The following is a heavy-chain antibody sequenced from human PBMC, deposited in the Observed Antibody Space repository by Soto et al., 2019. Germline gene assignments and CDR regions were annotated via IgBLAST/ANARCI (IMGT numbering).Heavy chain of an antibody. J-gene: IGHJ4*02. V-gene: IGHV3-74*01. CDR1: GFIFDTYC. CDR3: ARGPRASSGGTGAY. Sequence: EVQLVESGGGLVKPGGSLILSCAASGFIFDTYCMNWVRQAPGKGPEWVSRIDYDGTTTIYADSVKGRFTISRDNAKNTLYLHMNSLRPEDTAVYYCARGPRASSGGTGAYWGQGTLVTVSS. CDR2: IDYDGTTT. D-gene: IGHD2-2*01.